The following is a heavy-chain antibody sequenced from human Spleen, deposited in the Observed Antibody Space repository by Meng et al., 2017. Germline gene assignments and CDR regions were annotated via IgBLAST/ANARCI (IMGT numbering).Heavy chain of an antibody. V-gene: IGHV4-34*01. CDR3: ARGPTTMAHDFDY. J-gene: IGHJ4*02. D-gene: IGHD4-11*01. Sequence: QVLLQQWGEGLLKPSETLSLTFVVSVGSFSDYYWSWIRQPPGKGLEWIGEINHSGSTNYNPSLESRATISVDTSQNNLSLKLSSVTAADSAVYYCARGPTTMAHDFDYWGQGTLVTVSS. CDR1: VGSFSDYY. CDR2: INHSGST.